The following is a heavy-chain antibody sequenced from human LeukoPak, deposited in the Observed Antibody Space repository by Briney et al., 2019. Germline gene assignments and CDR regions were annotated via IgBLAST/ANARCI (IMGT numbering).Heavy chain of an antibody. V-gene: IGHV3-48*04. Sequence: GGSLRLSCAASGFTFSSYSMNWVRQAPGKGLEWVSYISSSSSTIYYADSVKGRFTISRDNAKNSLYLQVNSLRAEDTAVYYCATYGDYVNYWGQGTLVTVSS. D-gene: IGHD4-17*01. CDR1: GFTFSSYS. J-gene: IGHJ4*02. CDR2: ISSSSSTI. CDR3: ATYGDYVNY.